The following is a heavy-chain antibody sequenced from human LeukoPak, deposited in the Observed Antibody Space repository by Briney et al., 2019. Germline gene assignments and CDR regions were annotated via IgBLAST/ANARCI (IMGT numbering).Heavy chain of an antibody. CDR2: IIPILGIA. V-gene: IGHV1-69*04. J-gene: IGHJ3*02. CDR3: ARTKYYYDRQDAFDI. D-gene: IGHD3-22*01. CDR1: GGTFSSYA. Sequence: GASVKVSCKASGGTFSSYAISWVRQAPGQGLEWMGRIIPILGIANYAQKFQGRVTISADKSTSTAYMELSSLRSEDTAVYYCARTKYYYDRQDAFDIWGQGTMVTVSS.